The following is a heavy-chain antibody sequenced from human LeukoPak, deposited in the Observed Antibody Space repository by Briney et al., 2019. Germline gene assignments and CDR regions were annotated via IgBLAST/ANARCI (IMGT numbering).Heavy chain of an antibody. J-gene: IGHJ4*02. CDR2: MNPNSGNT. Sequence: WASVKVSCKASGYTFTSYGISWVRQAPGQGLEWMGWMNPNSGNTGYAQKFQGRVTITRNTSISTAYMELSSLRSDDTAVYYCARAVSRDIVVVVAATWDFDYWGQGTLVTVSS. CDR1: GYTFTSYG. V-gene: IGHV1-8*03. D-gene: IGHD2-15*01. CDR3: ARAVSRDIVVVVAATWDFDY.